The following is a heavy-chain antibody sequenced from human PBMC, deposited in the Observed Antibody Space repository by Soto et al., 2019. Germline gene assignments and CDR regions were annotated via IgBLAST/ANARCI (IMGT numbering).Heavy chain of an antibody. J-gene: IGHJ6*02. CDR1: GASINNYY. V-gene: IGHV4-59*01. CDR2: IYDSGST. Sequence: SETLSLTCSVSGASINNYYWTWIRQPPGKGLEWIGYIYDSGSTSYNPSLKSRLTISVDTSKNQFSLRLKSVTAADTAVYYCARGKKYDYQGMDVWGQGTKLTGS. CDR3: ARGKKYDYQGMDV.